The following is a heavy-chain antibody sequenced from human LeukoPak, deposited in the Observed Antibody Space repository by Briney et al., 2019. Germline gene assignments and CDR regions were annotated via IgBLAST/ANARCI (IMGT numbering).Heavy chain of an antibody. CDR3: AKDPNGVYVGAFET. J-gene: IGHJ3*02. V-gene: IGHV3-23*01. D-gene: IGHD5/OR15-5a*01. CDR2: MGVSGDNV. Sequence: PGGSLRLSCAASGFTFSAYGVTWVRQAPGKGLEWVSSMGVSGDNVHYADSVKGRFAISRDNSKNTLYLQMNSLRAEDAAVYYCAKDPNGVYVGAFETWGQGTMVIVSS. CDR1: GFTFSAYG.